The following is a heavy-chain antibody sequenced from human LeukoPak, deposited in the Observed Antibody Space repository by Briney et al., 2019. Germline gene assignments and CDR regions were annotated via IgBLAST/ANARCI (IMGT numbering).Heavy chain of an antibody. CDR2: IYYSGST. CDR3: ARVFDSGSQAYFYYMDV. CDR1: GGSISSSSYY. J-gene: IGHJ6*03. Sequence: SETLSLTCTVSGGSISSSSYYWGWIRQPPGKGLEWIGSIYYSGSTYYNPSLMSRVTISVDTSKNQFSLKLSSVTAADTAVYYCARVFDSGSQAYFYYMDVWGKGTTVTISS. V-gene: IGHV4-39*07. D-gene: IGHD3-10*01.